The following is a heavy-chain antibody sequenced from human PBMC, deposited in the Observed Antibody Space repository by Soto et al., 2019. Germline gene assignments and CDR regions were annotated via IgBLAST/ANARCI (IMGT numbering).Heavy chain of an antibody. CDR3: ASLDGRNYYYYGMDV. CDR2: IYYSGST. CDR1: GGSISSGGYY. J-gene: IGHJ6*02. Sequence: TLSLTCTVSGGSISSGGYYWSWIRQHPGKGLEWIGYIYYSGSTYYNPSLKSRVTISVDTSKNQFSLKLSSVTAADTAVYYCASLDGRNYYYYGMDVWGQGTTVTAP. V-gene: IGHV4-31*03.